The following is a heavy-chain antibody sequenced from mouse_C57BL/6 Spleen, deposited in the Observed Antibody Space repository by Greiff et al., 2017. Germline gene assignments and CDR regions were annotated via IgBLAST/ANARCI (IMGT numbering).Heavy chain of an antibody. J-gene: IGHJ4*01. V-gene: IGHV1-62-2*01. CDR1: GYTFTEYT. CDR3: ARHEIGPMTYGNLYAMDY. Sequence: QVQLQQSGAELVKPGASVKLSCKASGYTFTEYTIHWVKQRSGQGLEWIGWFYPGSGSIKHNEKFKDKATLTADKSSSTVYMELSRLTSEDSAVYFCARHEIGPMTYGNLYAMDYWGQGTSVTVSS. D-gene: IGHD2-1*01. CDR2: FYPGSGSI.